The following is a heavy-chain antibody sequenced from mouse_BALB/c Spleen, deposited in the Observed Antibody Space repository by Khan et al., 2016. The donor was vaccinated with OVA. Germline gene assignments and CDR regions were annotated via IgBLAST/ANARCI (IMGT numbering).Heavy chain of an antibody. Sequence: QVHVKQSGAELVRPGTSVKLSCKTSGYIFTSYWIHWVKQRSGQGLEWIARIYTGTDNTYYNEKFKDKATLTADKSSSTAYMQLSSLKSEDSAVYVCAREEALYYFDYWGQGTTRTVSS. D-gene: IGHD3-2*02. V-gene: IGHV1-76*01. CDR3: AREEALYYFDY. J-gene: IGHJ2*01. CDR1: GYIFTSYW. CDR2: IYTGTDNT.